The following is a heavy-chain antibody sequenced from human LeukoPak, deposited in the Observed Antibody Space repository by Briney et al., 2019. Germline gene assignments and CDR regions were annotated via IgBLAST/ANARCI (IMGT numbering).Heavy chain of an antibody. CDR2: IYTGGTT. Sequence: GGSLRLSCAASGFTFSTNYMSWVRQAPGKGLEWVSVIYTGGTTYYADSVKGRFTISRDNSKNMLYLQMDSLRAEDTAVYYCARDRGGSRSDCWGQGTLVTVSS. CDR1: GFTFSTNY. V-gene: IGHV3-66*01. CDR3: ARDRGGSRSDC. J-gene: IGHJ4*02. D-gene: IGHD6-13*01.